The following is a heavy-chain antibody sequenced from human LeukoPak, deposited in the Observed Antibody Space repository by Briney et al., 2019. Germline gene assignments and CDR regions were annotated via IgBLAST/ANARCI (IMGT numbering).Heavy chain of an antibody. CDR2: ISGSGGST. V-gene: IGHV3-23*01. J-gene: IGHJ4*02. D-gene: IGHD6-19*01. CDR1: GFTFSSYA. Sequence: PGGSLRLSCAASGFTFSSYAMSWVRQAPGKGLEWVSAISGSGGSTYYADSVKGRFTISRDNSKNTLYLQMNSLRAEDTAVYYCAMDSSSGWRGYNYWGQGTLVTVSS. CDR3: AMDSSSGWRGYNY.